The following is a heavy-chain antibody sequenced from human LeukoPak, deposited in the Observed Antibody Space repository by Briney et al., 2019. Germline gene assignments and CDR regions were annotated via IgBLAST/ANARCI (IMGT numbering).Heavy chain of an antibody. V-gene: IGHV3-11*04. CDR1: GFTFSDYY. J-gene: IGHJ3*02. CDR3: ARGYSRAAFDI. CDR2: ISNTGGTI. Sequence: GGSLRLSCAASGFTFSDYYMNWVRQAPGKGLEWVSFISNTGGTIYYADSVKGRFTVSRDNGKNSLLLQMNSLRAEDTALYYCARGYSRAAFDIWGQGTVVAVSS. D-gene: IGHD2-15*01.